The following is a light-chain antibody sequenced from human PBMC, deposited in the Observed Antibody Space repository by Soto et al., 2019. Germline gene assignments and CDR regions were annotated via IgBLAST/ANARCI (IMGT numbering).Light chain of an antibody. V-gene: IGKV3-15*01. CDR3: QQYNHWPRGYT. CDR2: GAS. CDR1: QSVSDN. Sequence: EIMMTQSPATLSVSPGERATLSCRAGQSVSDNLAWYQQRPGQAPRLLFYGASTRATGVPVRFSASGSGTEFTLTISSLQSEDFAVYYCQQYNHWPRGYTFGQGTKLEIK. J-gene: IGKJ2*01.